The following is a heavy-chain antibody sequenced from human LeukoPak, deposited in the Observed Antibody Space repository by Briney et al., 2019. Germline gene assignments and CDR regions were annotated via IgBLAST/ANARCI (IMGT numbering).Heavy chain of an antibody. CDR1: GGSFSGYY. CDR2: INHSGST. V-gene: IGHV4-34*01. D-gene: IGHD2-2*01. J-gene: IGHJ6*03. Sequence: SETLSLTCAVYGGSFSGYYWSWIRQPPGKGLEWIGEINHSGSTNYNPSLKSRVTISVDTSKSQFSLYLNSVTAADSAVYYCARGISSSHVFHMDVWDKGTTVTVSS. CDR3: ARGISSSHVFHMDV.